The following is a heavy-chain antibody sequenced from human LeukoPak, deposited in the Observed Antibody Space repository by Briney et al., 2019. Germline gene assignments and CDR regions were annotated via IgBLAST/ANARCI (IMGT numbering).Heavy chain of an antibody. CDR1: GGSIGSGNYY. D-gene: IGHD3-3*01. J-gene: IGHJ4*02. V-gene: IGHV4-61*02. CDR3: ATFSGYYTAFDY. Sequence: SETLSLTCTVSGGSIGSGNYYWNWIRQPAGKGLEWIGRIYTSGSINYNPSLKSRVTISVDTSKNQFSLKLSSVTAADTAVYYCATFSGYYTAFDYWGQGTLVTVSS. CDR2: IYTSGSI.